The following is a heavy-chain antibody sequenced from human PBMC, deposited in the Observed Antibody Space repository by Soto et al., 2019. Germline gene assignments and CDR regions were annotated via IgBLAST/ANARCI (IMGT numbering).Heavy chain of an antibody. V-gene: IGHV1-3*01. Sequence: ASVKVSCKASGYTFTSYSMHWVRQAPGQRLEWMGWINAGNGNTKYSQKFQGRVTITRDTSASTAYMELSSLRSEDTAVYYCAREGYYSGSESYSPPRYYGMDFWGQGTTVTVSS. CDR2: INAGNGNT. J-gene: IGHJ6*02. CDR3: AREGYYSGSESYSPPRYYGMDF. CDR1: GYTFTSYS. D-gene: IGHD3-10*01.